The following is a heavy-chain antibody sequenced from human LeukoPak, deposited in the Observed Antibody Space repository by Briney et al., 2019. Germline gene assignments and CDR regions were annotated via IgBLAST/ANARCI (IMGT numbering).Heavy chain of an antibody. CDR1: GYTFTGYY. V-gene: IGHV1-2*02. CDR3: ARGKNNYDSSGYHVY. J-gene: IGHJ4*02. D-gene: IGHD3-22*01. CDR2: INPNSGGT. Sequence: ASVKVSCKASGYTFTGYYMHWVRQAPGQGLEWMGWINPNSGGTNYAQKFQGRVTMTRDTSISTAYMELSRLRSDDTAVYYCARGKNNYDSSGYHVYWGQGTLVTVSS.